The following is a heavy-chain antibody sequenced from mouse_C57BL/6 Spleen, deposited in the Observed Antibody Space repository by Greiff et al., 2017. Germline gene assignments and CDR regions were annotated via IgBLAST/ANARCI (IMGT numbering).Heavy chain of an antibody. Sequence: EVQLQESGPGMVKPSQSLSLTCTVTGYSITSGYDWHWIRHFPGNKLEWMGYISYSGSTNYNPSLKSRISITHDTSKNHFFLKLNSVTTEDTATYYCARGLLGFFDYWGQGTTLTVSS. V-gene: IGHV3-1*01. CDR3: ARGLLGFFDY. J-gene: IGHJ2*01. D-gene: IGHD4-1*01. CDR2: ISYSGST. CDR1: GYSITSGYD.